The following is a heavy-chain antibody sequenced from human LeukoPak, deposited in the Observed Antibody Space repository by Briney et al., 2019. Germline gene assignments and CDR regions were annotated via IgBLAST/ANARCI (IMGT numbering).Heavy chain of an antibody. Sequence: SETLSLTCAVYGGSFSGYYWSWIRHPPGKGLGWSGEIKHSGSTIYNPSLKRRVTISVDTSKNQFSLRLSSVTAADTAVYYCARARYTRGARPFDYWGQGTLVTVSS. CDR3: ARARYTRGARPFDY. CDR2: IKHSGST. CDR1: GGSFSGYY. J-gene: IGHJ4*02. D-gene: IGHD1-26*01. V-gene: IGHV4-34*01.